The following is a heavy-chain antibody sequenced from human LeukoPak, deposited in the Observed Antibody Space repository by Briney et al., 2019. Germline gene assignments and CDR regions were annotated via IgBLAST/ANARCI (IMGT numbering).Heavy chain of an antibody. J-gene: IGHJ4*02. Sequence: SETLSLTCAVSGGSISSSNWWSWVRQPPGKGLEWIGEIYHSGSTNYNPSLKSRVTISVDKSKNQFSLKLSSVTAADTAVYYCAYGSGSYYIGYFDYWGQGTLVTVSS. CDR2: IYHSGST. V-gene: IGHV4-4*02. CDR3: AYGSGSYYIGYFDY. CDR1: GGSISSSNW. D-gene: IGHD1-26*01.